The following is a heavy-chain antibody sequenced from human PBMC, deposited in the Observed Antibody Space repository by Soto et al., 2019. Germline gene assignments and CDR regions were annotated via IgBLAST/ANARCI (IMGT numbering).Heavy chain of an antibody. CDR1: GYTFTSYG. V-gene: IGHV1-18*04. CDR3: ARCWCSRYCSGGSCYGPSYYYYGMDV. CDR2: ISAYNGNT. D-gene: IGHD2-15*01. Sequence: ASVKVSCKASGYTFTSYGISWVRQAPGQGLEWMGWISAYNGNTNYAQKLQGRVTMTTDTSTSTAYMELRSLRSDDTAVYYCARCWCSRYCSGGSCYGPSYYYYGMDVWGQGTTVTVSS. J-gene: IGHJ6*02.